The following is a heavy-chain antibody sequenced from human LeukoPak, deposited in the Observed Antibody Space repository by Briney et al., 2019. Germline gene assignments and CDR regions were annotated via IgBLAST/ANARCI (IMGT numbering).Heavy chain of an antibody. Sequence: PSETLSRTCTVSLDSSASNVWSWVRQPPGKGLEWIGEIHRSGSTNYNPSLQRRVTISIDRPQNQIALELSSVTAADTAVYYCAREIIGGFNQGAYWGQGTLVTVSS. D-gene: IGHD3-16*02. J-gene: IGHJ4*02. CDR3: AREIIGGFNQGAY. CDR2: IHRSGST. V-gene: IGHV4-4*02. CDR1: LDSSASNV.